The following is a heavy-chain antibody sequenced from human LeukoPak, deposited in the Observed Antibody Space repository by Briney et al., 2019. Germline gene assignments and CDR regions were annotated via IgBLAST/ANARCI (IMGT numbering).Heavy chain of an antibody. J-gene: IGHJ4*02. CDR3: ARGLDDY. CDR2: IYSSGST. V-gene: IGHV4-39*07. Sequence: SETLSLTCTVSGGSISSGGYYWGWIRQPPGKGLEWIGTIYSSGSTYYNPSLKSRVTISLDTSKNQFSLKLSSVTAADTAVYYCARGLDDYWGQGTLVTVSS. D-gene: IGHD3-3*01. CDR1: GGSISSGGYY.